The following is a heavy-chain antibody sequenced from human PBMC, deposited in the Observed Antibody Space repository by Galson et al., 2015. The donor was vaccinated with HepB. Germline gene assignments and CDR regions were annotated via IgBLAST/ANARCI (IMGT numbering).Heavy chain of an antibody. J-gene: IGHJ5*02. CDR1: GLIFSMNA. CDR2: ISGSGGYT. CDR3: TKGRDWFDP. Sequence: SLRLSCAVSGLIFSMNAFSWVRQAPGKGLEWVSAISGSGGYTYYAESGKGRFTISRDNSKKTLYLQMNSLRVDDTAVYYCTKGRDWFDPWGHGTLVTVSA. V-gene: IGHV3-23*01.